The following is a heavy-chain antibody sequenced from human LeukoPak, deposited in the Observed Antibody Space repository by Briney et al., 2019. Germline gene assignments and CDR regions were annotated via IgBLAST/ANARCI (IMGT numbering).Heavy chain of an antibody. Sequence: GGSLRLSCAASGFTFSIYAMSWVRQAPGKGLQWVSSITSRGESTWYVDSVKGRFTITRDNSENTLYLQMHSLRAEDTAVYYCARDRPNYCGSDGHYYRRDGDYWGRGTLVSVSS. CDR1: GFTFSIYA. J-gene: IGHJ4*02. D-gene: IGHD3-10*01. CDR3: ARDRPNYCGSDGHYYRRDGDY. V-gene: IGHV3-23*01. CDR2: ITSRGEST.